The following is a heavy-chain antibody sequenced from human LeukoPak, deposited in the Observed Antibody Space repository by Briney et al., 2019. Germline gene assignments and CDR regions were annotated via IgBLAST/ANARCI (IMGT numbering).Heavy chain of an antibody. J-gene: IGHJ3*02. Sequence: SVKVSCKTSGYTFTSYGISWVRQAPGQGLEWMGRIIPILGIANYAQKFQGRVTITADKSTSTAYMELSSLRSEDTAVYYCARSYYYDSSGYHLRAFDIWGQGTMVTVSS. V-gene: IGHV1-69*04. CDR2: IIPILGIA. CDR1: GYTFTSYG. CDR3: ARSYYYDSSGYHLRAFDI. D-gene: IGHD3-22*01.